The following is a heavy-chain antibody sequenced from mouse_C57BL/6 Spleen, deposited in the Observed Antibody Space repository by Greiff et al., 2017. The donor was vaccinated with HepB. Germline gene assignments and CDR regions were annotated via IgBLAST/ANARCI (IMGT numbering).Heavy chain of an antibody. V-gene: IGHV3-6*01. CDR3: AREGGFFDY. J-gene: IGHJ2*01. CDR1: GYSITSGYY. Sequence: VQLQQSGPGLVKPSQSLSLTCSVTGYSITSGYYWNWIRQFPGNKLEWMGYISYDGSNNYNPSLKNRISITRDTSKNQFFLKLNSVTTEDTATYYCAREGGFFDYWGQGTTLTVSS. CDR2: ISYDGSN.